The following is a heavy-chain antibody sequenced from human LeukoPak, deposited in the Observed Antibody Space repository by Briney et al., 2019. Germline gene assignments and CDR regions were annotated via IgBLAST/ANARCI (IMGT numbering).Heavy chain of an antibody. J-gene: IGHJ4*02. CDR1: GYTFTSYD. CDR3: ARVPYDFWSGYLSRYIFDY. V-gene: IGHV1-8*03. Sequence: ASVKVSCKASGYTFTSYDINWVRQATGQGLEWMGWMNPNSGNTGYAQKFQGRVTITRNTSISTAYMELSSLRSEDTAVYYCARVPYDFWSGYLSRYIFDYWGQGTLVTVSS. CDR2: MNPNSGNT. D-gene: IGHD3-3*01.